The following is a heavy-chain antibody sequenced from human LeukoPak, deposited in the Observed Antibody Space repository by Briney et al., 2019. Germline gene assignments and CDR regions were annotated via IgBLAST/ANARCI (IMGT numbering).Heavy chain of an antibody. Sequence: GGSLRLSCAASGFTDSTYAMSWVRQAPGKGLEWVSGISGSGGRTYYADSVKGRFTISRDNSKNTLYLQMNRLRAEDTAVYYCAKDQGDYSSGWSIFDYWGQGSLVTVSS. CDR3: AKDQGDYSSGWSIFDY. J-gene: IGHJ4*02. CDR2: ISGSGGRT. V-gene: IGHV3-23*01. CDR1: GFTDSTYA. D-gene: IGHD6-19*01.